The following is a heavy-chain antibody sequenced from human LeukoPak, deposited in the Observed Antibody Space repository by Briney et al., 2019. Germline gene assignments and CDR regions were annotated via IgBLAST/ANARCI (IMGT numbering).Heavy chain of an antibody. CDR3: ARSIAVAGNPDI. CDR2: ISSSSSYI. CDR1: GFTFSSYS. V-gene: IGHV3-21*01. D-gene: IGHD6-19*01. J-gene: IGHJ3*02. Sequence: GGSLRLSCAASGFTFSSYSMNWVRQAPGKGLEWGSSISSSSSYIYYADSVEGRFTISRDNAKNSLYLQMNSLRAEDTAVYYCARSIAVAGNPDIWGQGTMVTVSS.